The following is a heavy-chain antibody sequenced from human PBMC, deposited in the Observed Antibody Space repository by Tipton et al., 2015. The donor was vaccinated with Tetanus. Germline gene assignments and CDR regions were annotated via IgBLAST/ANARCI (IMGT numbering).Heavy chain of an antibody. Sequence: GLVKPSETLSLTCTVSGGSISSSSYYWSWIRQPPGKGLEWIGYIYYSGSTNYNPSLKSRVTISVDTSKNQFSLKLSSVTAADTAVYYCARDMWAAAGSYYYYGMDVWGQGTTVTVSS. CDR1: GGSISSSSYY. CDR2: IYYSGST. V-gene: IGHV4-61*01. CDR3: ARDMWAAAGSYYYYGMDV. J-gene: IGHJ6*02. D-gene: IGHD6-13*01.